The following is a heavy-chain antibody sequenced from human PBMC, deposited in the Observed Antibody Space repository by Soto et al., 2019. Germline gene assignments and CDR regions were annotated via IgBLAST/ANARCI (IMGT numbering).Heavy chain of an antibody. D-gene: IGHD3-22*01. Sequence: ASVKVSCKTSGYTFTNCGVNWVRQAPGQGLEWMGWISGYNGDTKYAQKFQGRVTMTTDTSTSTAYMEVMSLRSDDTAVYYCARTSYFYASSGYYDYWGQGTLVTVSS. CDR2: ISGYNGDT. V-gene: IGHV1-18*01. CDR3: ARTSYFYASSGYYDY. J-gene: IGHJ4*02. CDR1: GYTFTNCG.